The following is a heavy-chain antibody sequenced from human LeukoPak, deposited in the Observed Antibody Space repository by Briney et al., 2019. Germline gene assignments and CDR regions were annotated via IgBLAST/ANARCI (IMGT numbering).Heavy chain of an antibody. V-gene: IGHV3-23*01. CDR2: ISGSGGST. Sequence: GGSLRLSCAASGFTFSSYAMSWVRQAPGKGLEWVSAISGSGGSTYYADSVKGRFTISRDNAKNSVYLQMNSLRDEDTAVYYCARVWGYPFDYWGQGTLVTVSS. CDR1: GFTFSSYA. J-gene: IGHJ4*02. D-gene: IGHD3-16*01. CDR3: ARVWGYPFDY.